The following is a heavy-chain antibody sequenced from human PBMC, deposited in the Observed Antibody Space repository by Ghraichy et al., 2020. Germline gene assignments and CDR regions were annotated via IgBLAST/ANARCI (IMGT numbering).Heavy chain of an antibody. CDR2: IYYSGST. V-gene: IGHV4-59*08. CDR3: ARNESTDTAMGFDY. D-gene: IGHD5-18*01. Sequence: SETLSLTCTVTGGSISGFYWSWIRQTPGKGLEWIGYIYYSGSTNYNPSLRSRVTISVDTSKNQFSLKLSSVTAADPAVYYCARNESTDTAMGFDYWGQGTLVTVSA. CDR1: GGSISGFY. J-gene: IGHJ4*02.